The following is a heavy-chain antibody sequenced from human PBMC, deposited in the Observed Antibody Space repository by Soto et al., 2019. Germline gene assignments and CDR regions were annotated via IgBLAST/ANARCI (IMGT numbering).Heavy chain of an antibody. J-gene: IGHJ4*02. CDR3: AKSSARWLQSAPFFDY. D-gene: IGHD5-12*01. Sequence: CLRLSCAASGFTFSSYAMSWVRQAPGKGLEWVSAISGSGGSTYYADSVKGQFTISRDNSKNTLYLQMNSLRAEDTAVYYCAKSSARWLQSAPFFDYWGQGTLVTVSS. CDR1: GFTFSSYA. CDR2: ISGSGGST. V-gene: IGHV3-23*01.